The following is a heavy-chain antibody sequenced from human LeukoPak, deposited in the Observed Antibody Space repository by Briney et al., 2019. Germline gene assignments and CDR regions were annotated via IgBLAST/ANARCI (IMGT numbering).Heavy chain of an antibody. CDR3: ADMGYLGVGSGWPNRGRYFDL. J-gene: IGHJ2*01. CDR1: GGTISSSSYY. CDR2: GYYSGSS. D-gene: IGHD6-19*01. Sequence: SETLSLTCTVSGGTISSSSYYWGWLRQPPGKGLEWVGSGYYSGSSYYNPSLKSRVTISVDTSKNQFSLKLSSVTAADTAVYYCADMGYLGVGSGWPNRGRYFDLWGRGTLVTVSS. V-gene: IGHV4-39*07.